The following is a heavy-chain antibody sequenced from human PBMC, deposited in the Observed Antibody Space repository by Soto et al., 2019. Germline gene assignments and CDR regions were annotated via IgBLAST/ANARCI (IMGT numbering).Heavy chain of an antibody. V-gene: IGHV4-31*11. CDR1: GGSIRSDGFY. CDR3: ARVVRMVARYWFDY. CDR2: IYYSGTT. Sequence: QVQLQQWGAGLLKPSETLSLTCGVSGGSIRSDGFYWSWIRQHPGKGLEWIGYIYYSGTTYYNASLKSRLTISLDTSKTQFSLKLSSVTAADTAVYYCARVVRMVARYWFDYWGQGTLVTVSS. J-gene: IGHJ4*02. D-gene: IGHD5-12*01.